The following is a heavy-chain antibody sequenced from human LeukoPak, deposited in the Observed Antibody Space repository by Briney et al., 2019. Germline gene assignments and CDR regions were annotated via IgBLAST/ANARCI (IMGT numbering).Heavy chain of an antibody. CDR3: ARDADGYNTQSYYYMDV. Sequence: ASVKVSCKASGGTFSSYAISWVRQAHGQGLEWMGGIIPIFGTANYAQKFQGRVTITADESTSTAYMELSSLRSEDTAVYYCARDADGYNTQSYYYMDVWGKGTTVTVSS. CDR1: GGTFSSYA. J-gene: IGHJ6*03. V-gene: IGHV1-69*13. D-gene: IGHD5-24*01. CDR2: IIPIFGTA.